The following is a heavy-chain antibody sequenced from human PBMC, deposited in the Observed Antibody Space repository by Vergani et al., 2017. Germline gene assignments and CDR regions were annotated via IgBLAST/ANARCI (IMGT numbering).Heavy chain of an antibody. D-gene: IGHD3-10*01. CDR2: ISSSISYI. CDR1: GVTFSSSS. J-gene: IGHJ6*02. V-gene: IGHV3-21*01. CDR3: ASGRYYRGSGGDPYFYYYGLDL. Sequence: EVQLVESGGGLVKRGGSLRLSCAASGVTFSSSSMNWVRQAPGKGLEWVSSISSSISYIHYSDSLKGRFTISRDNAKSSLYLHMNSLRAEDTGVYYCASGRYYRGSGGDPYFYYYGLDLWGQGTAVTVSS.